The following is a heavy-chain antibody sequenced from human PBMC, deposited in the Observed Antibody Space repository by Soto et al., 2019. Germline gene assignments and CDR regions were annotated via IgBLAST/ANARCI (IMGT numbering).Heavy chain of an antibody. CDR3: AKDKGPGSYTNWCVDV. J-gene: IGHJ2*01. CDR1: GLTFSRFA. Sequence: EVQVLQSGGGLVQPGGSLRLSCAASGLTFSRFAMSWVRQAPGKGLEWVATIHGSGASTNYADSVRGRFTISRDNSKDTMYLQLNTLRVEDTAVYYCAKDKGPGSYTNWCVDVWGRGTLVTVSS. CDR2: IHGSGAST. V-gene: IGHV3-23*01. D-gene: IGHD3-10*01.